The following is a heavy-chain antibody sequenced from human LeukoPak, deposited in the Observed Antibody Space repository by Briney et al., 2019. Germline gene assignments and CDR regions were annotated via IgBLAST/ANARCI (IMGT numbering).Heavy chain of an antibody. Sequence: GGSLRLSCAASGFAFSTYAMHWVRQAPGKGLEWVAIISYDANDKYYGDSVKGRFAISRDNSRNTLYLQMNSLRPEDAGVYCCAKDLSAGTVNPFFDSWGQGALVSVSS. CDR3: AKDLSAGTVNPFFDS. CDR2: ISYDANDK. D-gene: IGHD4-17*01. CDR1: GFAFSTYA. V-gene: IGHV3-30*09. J-gene: IGHJ4*02.